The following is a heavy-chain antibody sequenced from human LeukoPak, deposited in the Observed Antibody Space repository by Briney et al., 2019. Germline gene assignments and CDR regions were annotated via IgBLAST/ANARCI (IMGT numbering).Heavy chain of an antibody. Sequence: ASVKVSCKASGYTFSTYPMNWVRQAPGQGLEWMGWINTNTGNPTYAQGFTGRFVFSLDTSVSTAYLQISSLKAEDTAVYYCARGTGLSYWYFDLWGRGTLVTVSS. V-gene: IGHV7-4-1*02. J-gene: IGHJ2*01. CDR1: GYTFSTYP. CDR2: INTNTGNP. CDR3: ARGTGLSYWYFDL. D-gene: IGHD3/OR15-3a*01.